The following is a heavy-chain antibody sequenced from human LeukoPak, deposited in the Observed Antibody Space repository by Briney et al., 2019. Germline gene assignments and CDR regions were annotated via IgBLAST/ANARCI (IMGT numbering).Heavy chain of an antibody. D-gene: IGHD3-3*01. CDR1: GFTFSSYW. V-gene: IGHV3-7*04. Sequence: PGGSLRLSCAASGFTFSSYWMSWVRQAPGKGLEWVANIKQDGSEKYYVDSVKGRFTISRDNAKNSLYLQMNSLRAEDTAVYYCARVDYDFWSGYLYYFDYWGQGTLVTVSS. CDR3: ARVDYDFWSGYLYYFDY. J-gene: IGHJ4*02. CDR2: IKQDGSEK.